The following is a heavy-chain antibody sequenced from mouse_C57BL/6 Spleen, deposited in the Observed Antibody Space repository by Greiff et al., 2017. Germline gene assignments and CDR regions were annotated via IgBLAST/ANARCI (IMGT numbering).Heavy chain of an antibody. D-gene: IGHD3-3*01. CDR1: GYAFSSSW. V-gene: IGHV1-82*01. Sequence: QVHVKQSGPELVKPGASVKISCKASGYAFSSSWLNWVKQRPGKGLEWIGRIYPGDGDTNYNGKFKGKATLTVDKSSSTAYMQLSSLTSEDSAVYFCARRGDADYFDYWGQGTTLTVSS. CDR2: IYPGDGDT. CDR3: ARRGDADYFDY. J-gene: IGHJ2*01.